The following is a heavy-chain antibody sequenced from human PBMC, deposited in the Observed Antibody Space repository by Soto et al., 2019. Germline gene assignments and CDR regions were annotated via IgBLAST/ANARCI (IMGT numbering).Heavy chain of an antibody. Sequence: HPVGSLRLSCAASGSISTTTPLSWVRQAPGKGLEWVSTISGRGTNTYYADSVKGRFIISRDNLKNTVNLQMNGLGVEDTAIYYCATSFRYFDNWGQGTRVTVSS. CDR1: GSISTTTP. V-gene: IGHV3-23*01. CDR3: ATSFRYFDN. CDR2: ISGRGTNT. J-gene: IGHJ4*02.